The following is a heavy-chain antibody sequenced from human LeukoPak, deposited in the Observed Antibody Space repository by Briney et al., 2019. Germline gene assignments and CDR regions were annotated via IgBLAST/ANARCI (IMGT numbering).Heavy chain of an antibody. V-gene: IGHV4-59*01. CDR3: ARDRSIEGGGYWYFGL. Sequence: KPSDTLSLTCTVSVGSISSYYWSWIRQPPGKGLEWIGYIYYSESTNYNHSLKSRVTISVDTSKNQFSLKMSSVTAADTAVYYCARDRSIEGGGYWYFGLWGRGTLVTVSS. CDR2: IYYSEST. J-gene: IGHJ2*01. D-gene: IGHD6-6*01. CDR1: VGSISSYY.